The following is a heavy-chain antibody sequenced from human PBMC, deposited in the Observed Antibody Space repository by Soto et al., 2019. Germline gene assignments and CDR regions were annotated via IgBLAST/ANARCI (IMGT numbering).Heavy chain of an antibody. J-gene: IGHJ4*02. CDR1: GYTFTSYG. CDR3: ASAPTYEFWSGYYNGHFDE. D-gene: IGHD3-3*01. CDR2: ISAYNGNT. V-gene: IGHV1-18*01. Sequence: AAVKVSCKSSGYTFTSYGISWVRQAPGQGLEWMGWISAYNGNTNYAQKLQGRVTMTTDTSTSTAYMELRSLRSDDTAVYYCASAPTYEFWSGYYNGHFDEWGQGTLDTV.